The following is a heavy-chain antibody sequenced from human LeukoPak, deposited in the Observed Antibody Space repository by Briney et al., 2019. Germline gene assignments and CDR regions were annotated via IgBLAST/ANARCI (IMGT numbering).Heavy chain of an antibody. D-gene: IGHD4-17*01. V-gene: IGHV3-23*01. CDR1: GFTFSSYA. CDR3: AKTGVTDYGDPQGRFAFDI. Sequence: PGGSLRLSCAASGFTFSSYAMSWVRQAPGKGLEWVSAISGSGGSTYYADSVKGRFTISRDNSKNTLYLQMNSLRAEDTDVYYCAKTGVTDYGDPQGRFAFDIWGQGTMVTVSS. J-gene: IGHJ3*02. CDR2: ISGSGGST.